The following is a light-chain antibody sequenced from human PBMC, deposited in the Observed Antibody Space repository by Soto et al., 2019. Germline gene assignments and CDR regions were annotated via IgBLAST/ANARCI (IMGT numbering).Light chain of an antibody. CDR3: QQYNNWLIT. CDR1: QSVSVN. Sequence: EIGMTQSPGTLSVSPGERATLSCRASQSVSVNLAWYQQKPGQAPRLLICGVSTRATGIPARFSGSGSGTEFTLTISSLQSEDFAVYYCQQYNNWLITFGQGTRLEIK. CDR2: GVS. V-gene: IGKV3-15*01. J-gene: IGKJ5*01.